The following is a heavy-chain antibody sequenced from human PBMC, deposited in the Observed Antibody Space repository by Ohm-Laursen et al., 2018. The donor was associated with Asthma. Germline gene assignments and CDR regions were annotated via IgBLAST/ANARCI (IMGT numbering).Heavy chain of an antibody. CDR1: GYTFTSYA. V-gene: IGHV7-4-1*02. CDR2: INTNTGNP. Sequence: ASVKVSCKASGYTFTSYAMNWVRQAPGQGLEWMGWINTNTGNPTYAQGFTGRFVFSLDTSVSTAYLQISSLKAEDTAVYYCARELGGAEFYYYYGMDVWGQGTTVTVSS. CDR3: ARELGGAEFYYYYGMDV. D-gene: IGHD3-16*01. J-gene: IGHJ6*02.